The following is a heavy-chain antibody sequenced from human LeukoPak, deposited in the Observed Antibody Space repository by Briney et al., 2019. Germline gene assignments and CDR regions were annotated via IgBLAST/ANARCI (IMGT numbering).Heavy chain of an antibody. CDR2: IYYSGST. CDR3: ARDLVVPAAMPYYYYYYMDV. Sequence: KPSETLSLNGTVSGGSISSYYWSWLRQPPGKGLEWIGYIYYSGSTNYNPSLKSQVTISVDTSKNQFSLKLSSVTAADTAVYYCARDLVVPAAMPYYYYYYMDVWGKGTTVTVSS. D-gene: IGHD2-2*01. V-gene: IGHV4-59*01. CDR1: GGSISSYY. J-gene: IGHJ6*03.